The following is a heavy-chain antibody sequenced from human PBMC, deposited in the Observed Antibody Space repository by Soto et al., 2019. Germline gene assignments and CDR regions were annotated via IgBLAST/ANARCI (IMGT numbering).Heavy chain of an antibody. CDR2: IHPGDSDT. CDR3: TLSHGDSYYYYYGMDV. Sequence: PGGSLKISFVGFGFSFSRYTVGWVRRGPGKGLEGMGVIHPGDSDTVYSPSFQGQVTISADKSISTAYLQWSSRKASDTAMYYCTLSHGDSYYYYYGMDVWGQGTTVTVPS. CDR1: GFSFSRYT. V-gene: IGHV5-51*01. D-gene: IGHD4-17*01. J-gene: IGHJ6*01.